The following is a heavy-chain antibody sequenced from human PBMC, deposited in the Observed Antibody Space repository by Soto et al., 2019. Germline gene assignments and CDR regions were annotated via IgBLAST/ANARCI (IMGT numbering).Heavy chain of an antibody. J-gene: IGHJ4*02. CDR2: VYYSGST. D-gene: IGHD5-18*01. CDR3: ARTPWDGYTGYYFDY. Sequence: SETLSLTCTVFGGSISSKSHYWGWIRQPPGKGLEWVGSVYYSGSTFYNPSLKSRVTISVDTSKNQFSLKLTAVTAADTAVYSCARTPWDGYTGYYFDYWGQGTLVTVSS. CDR1: GGSISSKSHY. V-gene: IGHV4-39*01.